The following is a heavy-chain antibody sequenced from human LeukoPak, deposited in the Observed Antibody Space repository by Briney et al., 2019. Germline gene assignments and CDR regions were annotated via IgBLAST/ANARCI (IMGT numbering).Heavy chain of an antibody. D-gene: IGHD3-3*01. J-gene: IGHJ3*02. Sequence: ASVKVSCKASGYTFTSYGISWVRQAPGQGLEWMGWISAYNGNTNYAQKLQDRVTMTTDTSTSTAYMELRSLRSDDTAVYYCAGSYYDFWSGYSQQGAFDIWGQGTMVTVSS. CDR2: ISAYNGNT. CDR3: AGSYYDFWSGYSQQGAFDI. V-gene: IGHV1-18*01. CDR1: GYTFTSYG.